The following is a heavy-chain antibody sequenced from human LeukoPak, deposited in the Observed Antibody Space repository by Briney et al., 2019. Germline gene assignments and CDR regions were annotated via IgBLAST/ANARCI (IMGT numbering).Heavy chain of an antibody. CDR3: ARGYCTGGSCYSGIAWFDP. Sequence: SETLSLTCTVSGGSITSSSYYWGWIRQPPGKGLEWIGSIYYTGSTYYKSSLKSRVTISVDTSKNQFSLKLNSVTAADTAVYYCARGYCTGGSCYSGIAWFDPWGQGTLVTVSS. J-gene: IGHJ5*02. D-gene: IGHD2-15*01. V-gene: IGHV4-39*01. CDR2: IYYTGST. CDR1: GGSITSSSYY.